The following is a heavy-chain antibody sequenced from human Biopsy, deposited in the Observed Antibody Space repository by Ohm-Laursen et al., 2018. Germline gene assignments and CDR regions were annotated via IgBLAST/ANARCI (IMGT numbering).Heavy chain of an antibody. V-gene: IGHV1-69*06. CDR3: ATKLTGYFHH. Sequence: SSVKVSCKAPGGTFSNYGVNWVRQAPGQGLEWLGGNIPILGTGNYAQKLQDRVTVAADTSTSTATMELRSLRSDDTAVYYCATKLTGYFHHWGQGTLDIVSS. CDR1: GGTFSNYG. J-gene: IGHJ1*01. CDR2: NIPILGTG. D-gene: IGHD3-9*01.